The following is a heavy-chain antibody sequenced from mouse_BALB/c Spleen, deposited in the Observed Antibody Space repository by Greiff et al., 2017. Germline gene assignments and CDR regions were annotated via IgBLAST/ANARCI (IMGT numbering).Heavy chain of an antibody. CDR2: ILPGSGST. D-gene: IGHD1-1*01. V-gene: IGHV1-9*01. Sequence: VQLQQSGAELMKPGASVKISCKATGYTFSSYWIEWVKQRPGHGLEWIGEILPGSGSTNYNEKFKGKATFTADTSSNTAYMQLSSLTSEDSAVYYCARGAVVAHWYFDVWGAGTTVTVSS. J-gene: IGHJ1*01. CDR1: GYTFSSYW. CDR3: ARGAVVAHWYFDV.